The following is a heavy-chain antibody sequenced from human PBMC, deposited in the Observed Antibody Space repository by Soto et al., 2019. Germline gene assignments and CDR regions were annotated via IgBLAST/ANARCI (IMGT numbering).Heavy chain of an antibody. J-gene: IGHJ4*02. CDR3: TRGGIYYYDSSGYYDY. CDR1: GGSISSSSYY. Sequence: SETLSLTCTVSGGSISSSSYYWGWIRQPPGKGLEWIGNIYYSGSTYYNPSLKSRVTISVDTSKNQFSLKLTSVTAADTAVYFCTRGGIYYYDSSGYYDYWGQGALVTVSS. CDR2: IYYSGST. V-gene: IGHV4-39*07. D-gene: IGHD3-22*01.